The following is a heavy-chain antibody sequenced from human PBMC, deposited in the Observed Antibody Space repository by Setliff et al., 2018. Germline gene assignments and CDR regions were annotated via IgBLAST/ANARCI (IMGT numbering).Heavy chain of an antibody. CDR2: IYHSGST. D-gene: IGHD3-3*02. Sequence: KPSETLSLTCAVSGYSISSGYYWGWIRQPPGKGLEWIGSIYHSGSTYYNPSLKSRVTISVDTSKNQFSLKLSSVTAADTAVYYCARSILAFDIWGQGTMVTVSS. V-gene: IGHV4-38-2*01. CDR3: ARSILAFDI. CDR1: GYSISSGYY. J-gene: IGHJ3*02.